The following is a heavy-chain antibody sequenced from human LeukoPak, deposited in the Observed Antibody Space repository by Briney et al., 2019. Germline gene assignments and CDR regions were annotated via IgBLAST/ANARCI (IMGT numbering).Heavy chain of an antibody. V-gene: IGHV4-34*01. CDR2: INHSGST. J-gene: IGHJ3*02. D-gene: IGHD1-26*01. Sequence: PSETLSLTCAVYGGSFSGYYWSWIRQPPGKGLEWIGEINHSGSTNYNPSLKSRVTISVDTSKNQFSLKLSSVTAADTAVYYCARQRSYEGAFDIWGQGTMVTVSS. CDR3: ARQRSYEGAFDI. CDR1: GGSFSGYY.